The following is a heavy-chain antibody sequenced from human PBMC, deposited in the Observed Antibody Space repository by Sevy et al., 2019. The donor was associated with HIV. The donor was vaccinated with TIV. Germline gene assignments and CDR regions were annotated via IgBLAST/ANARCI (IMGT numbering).Heavy chain of an antibody. Sequence: SETLSLTCAVYGGSFSGYYWSWIRQPPGKGLEWIGEINHSGSTNYNPSLKSRVTISVDTSKNQFSLKLISVTAADTAVYYCARGLTDIVVVVAATDYYYGMDVWGQWTTVTVSS. D-gene: IGHD2-15*01. CDR2: INHSGST. V-gene: IGHV4-34*01. CDR3: ARGLTDIVVVVAATDYYYGMDV. J-gene: IGHJ6*02. CDR1: GGSFSGYY.